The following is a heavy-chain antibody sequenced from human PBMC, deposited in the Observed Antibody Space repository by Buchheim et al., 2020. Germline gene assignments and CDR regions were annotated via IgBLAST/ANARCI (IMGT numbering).Heavy chain of an antibody. CDR1: GGSFSGYY. CDR3: ATRALSGDCSSTSCYPDFDY. D-gene: IGHD2-2*01. Sequence: QVQLQQWGAGLLKPSETLSLTCAVYGGSFSGYYWSWIRQPPGKGLEWIGEINHSGSTNSNPSLKSRVTISVDTSKNQVSLKLSSVTAAGTAVYYCATRALSGDCSSTSCYPDFDYWGQGTL. J-gene: IGHJ4*02. V-gene: IGHV4-34*01. CDR2: INHSGST.